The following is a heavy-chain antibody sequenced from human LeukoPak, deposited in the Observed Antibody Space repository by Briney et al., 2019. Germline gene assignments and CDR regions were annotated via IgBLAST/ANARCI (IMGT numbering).Heavy chain of an antibody. CDR2: IYSGGST. CDR3: ARESEEYCSSTSCLGVD. CDR1: GFIVSHNY. J-gene: IGHJ4*02. D-gene: IGHD2-2*01. V-gene: IGHV3-53*01. Sequence: PGGSLRLSCAAPGFIVSHNYMSWVRQAPGKGLESVSLIYSGGSTYYADSVKGRFTISRDNAKNSLYLQMNSLRAEDTAVYYCARESEEYCSSTSCLGVDWGQGTLVTVSS.